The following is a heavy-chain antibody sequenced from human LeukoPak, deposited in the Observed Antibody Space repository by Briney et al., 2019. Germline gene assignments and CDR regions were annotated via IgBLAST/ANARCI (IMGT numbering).Heavy chain of an antibody. CDR3: AREGRDYYGSGSYPDY. CDR2: IKQDGSEK. J-gene: IGHJ4*02. CDR1: GFTFSSYW. V-gene: IGHV3-7*01. Sequence: PGGSLRLSCAASGFTFSSYWMSWVRQAPGKGLEWVANIKQDGSEKYYVDSVKGRFTISRDNAKNSLYLQMNSLRAEDTAVYYCAREGRDYYGSGSYPDYRGQGTLVTVSS. D-gene: IGHD3-10*01.